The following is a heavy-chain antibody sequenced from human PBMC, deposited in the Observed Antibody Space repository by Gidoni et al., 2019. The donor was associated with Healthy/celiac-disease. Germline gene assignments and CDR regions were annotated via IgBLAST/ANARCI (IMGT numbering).Heavy chain of an antibody. Sequence: QVQLPESGPGLVKPSEPLSLTCTVPGGHLRSYYWCWIRQPPGTGLEWIGYIYYSGSTNYNPSLKSRVTISVDTSKNQFSLKLSSVTAADTAVYYCARVRLADSSGWGPFDYWGQGTLVTVSS. CDR2: IYYSGST. D-gene: IGHD3-22*01. J-gene: IGHJ4*02. CDR3: ARVRLADSSGWGPFDY. CDR1: GGHLRSYY. V-gene: IGHV4-59*01.